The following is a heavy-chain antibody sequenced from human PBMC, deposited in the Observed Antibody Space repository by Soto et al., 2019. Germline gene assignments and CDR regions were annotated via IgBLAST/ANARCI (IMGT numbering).Heavy chain of an antibody. CDR2: IIPIFGTA. CDR3: ARECGSYSTGAYGMDV. Sequence: QVQLVQSGAEVKKPGSSVKVSCKASGGTFSSYAISWVRQAPGQGLEWMGGIIPIFGTANYAQKYQGRVTITADDSTSTAYMELSSLKAEDTAVYYSARECGSYSTGAYGMDVWGQGTTVTVSS. D-gene: IGHD1-26*01. J-gene: IGHJ6*02. V-gene: IGHV1-69*01. CDR1: GGTFSSYA.